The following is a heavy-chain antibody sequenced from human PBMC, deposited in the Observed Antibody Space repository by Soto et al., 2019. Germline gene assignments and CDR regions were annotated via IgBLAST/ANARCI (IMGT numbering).Heavy chain of an antibody. CDR1: GFTFSSYG. CDR3: AREWVGAIHYGGWDY. D-gene: IGHD1-26*01. J-gene: IGHJ4*02. CDR2: IWYDGSNK. Sequence: PGGSLRLSCAASGFTFSSYGMHWVRQAPGKGLEWVAVIWYDGSNKYYADSVKGRFTISRDNSKNTLYLQMNSLRAEDTAVYYCAREWVGAIHYGGWDYWGQGTLVTVSS. V-gene: IGHV3-33*01.